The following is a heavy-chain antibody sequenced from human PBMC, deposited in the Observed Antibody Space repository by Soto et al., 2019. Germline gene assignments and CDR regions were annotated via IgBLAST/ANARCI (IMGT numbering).Heavy chain of an antibody. Sequence: PGGSLRLSCASSGFTFSSYGMHWVRQAPGKGLEWVAVISYDGSNKYYADSVKGRFTISRDNSKNTLYLQMNSLRAEDTAVYYCAKDRHPAAGPLGYWGQGTLVTVSS. D-gene: IGHD6-13*01. J-gene: IGHJ4*02. CDR3: AKDRHPAAGPLGY. CDR1: GFTFSSYG. V-gene: IGHV3-30*18. CDR2: ISYDGSNK.